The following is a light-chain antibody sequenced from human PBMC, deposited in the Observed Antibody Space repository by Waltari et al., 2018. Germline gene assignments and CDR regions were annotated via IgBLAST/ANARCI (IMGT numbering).Light chain of an antibody. Sequence: EIVMTQSPATMSVSLGERATFSFRASQSVYTNLAGYQQRPGQAPRLLISGASTRATGTPARFSGSGSGTEFTLTISSLQSEDVAVYFCQQSDSWPATFSQGTKVEVK. CDR1: QSVYTN. CDR3: QQSDSWPAT. CDR2: GAS. V-gene: IGKV3D-15*01. J-gene: IGKJ1*01.